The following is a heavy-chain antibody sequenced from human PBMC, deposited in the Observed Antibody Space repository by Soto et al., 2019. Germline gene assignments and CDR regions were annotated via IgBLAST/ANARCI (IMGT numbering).Heavy chain of an antibody. Sequence: SETLSLTCTVSGGSISSYYWSWIRQPPGKGLEWIGYIYYSGSTNYNPSLKSRVTISVDTSKNQFSLKLSSVTAADTAVYYCARGGYDFWSGYYNYYYYYYMDVWGKGTTVT. CDR1: GGSISSYY. V-gene: IGHV4-59*01. CDR3: ARGGYDFWSGYYNYYYYYYMDV. CDR2: IYYSGST. J-gene: IGHJ6*03. D-gene: IGHD3-3*01.